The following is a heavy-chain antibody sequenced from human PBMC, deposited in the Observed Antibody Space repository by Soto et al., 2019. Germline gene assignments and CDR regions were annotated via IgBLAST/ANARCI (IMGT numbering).Heavy chain of an antibody. Sequence: GGSLRLSCAASGFTFSSYSMNWVRQAPGKGLEWVSYISSSSSTIYYADSVKGRFTISRDNAKNSLYLQMNSLRAEDTAVYYCARHLQAHFHTAAGSGPWGQGTLVTVSS. CDR3: ARHLQAHFHTAAGSGP. D-gene: IGHD6-13*01. CDR1: GFTFSSYS. CDR2: ISSSSSTI. V-gene: IGHV3-48*01. J-gene: IGHJ5*02.